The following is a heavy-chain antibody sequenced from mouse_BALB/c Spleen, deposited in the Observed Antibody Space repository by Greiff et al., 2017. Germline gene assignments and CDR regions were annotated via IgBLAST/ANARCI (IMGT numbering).Heavy chain of an antibody. D-gene: IGHD2-14*01. CDR1: GFTFSDYY. CDR2: ISDGGSYT. CDR3: ARDYYRYDGRWFAY. V-gene: IGHV5-4*02. Sequence: EVMLVESGGGLVKPGGSLKLSCAASGFTFSDYYMYWVRQTPEKRLEWVATISDGGSYTYYPDSVKGRFTISRDNAKNNLYLQMSSLKSEDTAMYYCARDYYRYDGRWFAYWGQGTLVTVSA. J-gene: IGHJ3*01.